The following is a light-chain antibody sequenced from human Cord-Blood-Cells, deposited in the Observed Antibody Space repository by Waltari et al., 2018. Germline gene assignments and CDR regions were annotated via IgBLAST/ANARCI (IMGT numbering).Light chain of an antibody. V-gene: IGKV3-11*01. CDR2: GAS. Sequence: EIVLTQSPAPLSLSPGERATLPCRASQSVSSYLAWYQQKPGQAPRLLIYGASNRATGIPARFSGSGSGTDFTLTISSLEPEDFAVYYCQQRSNWPPTFGQGTKVEIK. CDR1: QSVSSY. J-gene: IGKJ1*01. CDR3: QQRSNWPPT.